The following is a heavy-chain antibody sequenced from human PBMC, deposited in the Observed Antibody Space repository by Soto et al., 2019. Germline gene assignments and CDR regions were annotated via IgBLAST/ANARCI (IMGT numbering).Heavy chain of an antibody. V-gene: IGHV3-7*03. CDR3: ASGRSLDM. CDR2: IGLGGGEE. CDR1: GYNFKGSW. J-gene: IGHJ3*02. Sequence: GGSLRLSCAASGYNFKGSWMTWVRQPPGRGLEWVASIGLGGGEENYVDSVKGRFTISRENANNSMYLEMNSLKDEDTAVYFCASGRSLDMWCPGTMVTV.